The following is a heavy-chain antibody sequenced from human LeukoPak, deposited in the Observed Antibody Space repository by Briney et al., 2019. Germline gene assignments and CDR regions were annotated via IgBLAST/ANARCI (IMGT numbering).Heavy chain of an antibody. CDR3: ARDYSGSSTGGRFDY. Sequence: PGGSLRLSCAASGFTVSSNYMSWVRQAPGKGLEWVSVIYGGGTTYYADSVKGRFTISRDNSKNTLYLQMNSLRAEDTAVYYCARDYSGSSTGGRFDYWGQGTLVTVSS. V-gene: IGHV3-66*01. CDR2: IYGGGTT. J-gene: IGHJ4*02. D-gene: IGHD6-6*01. CDR1: GFTVSSNY.